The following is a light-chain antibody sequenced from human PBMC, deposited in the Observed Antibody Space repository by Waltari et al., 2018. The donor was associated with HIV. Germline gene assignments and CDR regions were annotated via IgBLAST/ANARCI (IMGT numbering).Light chain of an antibody. J-gene: IGLJ3*02. CDR1: RSNVANNY. V-gene: IGLV1-47*01. CDR2: RNT. Sequence: QSVLAQPPSPSGTPGQSATLSCSGTRSNVANNYVSWYHHPPGTAPKLLIYRNTQRHSGVPDRFFGSKSGTSASLAIIGVRSEDDADYYCSAWDDSLYSRVFGGGTKLTVL. CDR3: SAWDDSLYSRV.